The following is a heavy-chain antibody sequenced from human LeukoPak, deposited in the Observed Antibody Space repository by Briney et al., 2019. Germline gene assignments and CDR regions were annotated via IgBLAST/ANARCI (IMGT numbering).Heavy chain of an antibody. CDR3: ARVIDGYNWFDY. CDR2: INPNSGGT. CDR1: GYTFTGYH. V-gene: IGHV1-2*02. D-gene: IGHD5-24*01. J-gene: IGHJ4*02. Sequence: VASVKVSCKASGYTFTGYHMHWVRQAPGQGLEWMGWINPNSGGTNYAQKFQGRVTMTRDTSISTAYMELSRLRSDDTAVYYCARVIDGYNWFDYWGQGTLVTVSS.